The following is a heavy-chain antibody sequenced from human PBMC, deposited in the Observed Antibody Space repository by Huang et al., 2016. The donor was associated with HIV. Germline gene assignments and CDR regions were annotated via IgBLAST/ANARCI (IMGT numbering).Heavy chain of an antibody. J-gene: IGHJ4*02. Sequence: SSYALHWVSQAPGSGLEWVAVISYEGSRKYFGDYVKGRFTISRDNSKNTVYLQMNSLRTEDTAVYYCARAPEFGNYQFDYWGLGTLVTVSS. D-gene: IGHD1-7*01. CDR3: ARAPEFGNYQFDY. CDR2: ISYEGSRK. CDR1: SSYA. V-gene: IGHV3-30-3*01.